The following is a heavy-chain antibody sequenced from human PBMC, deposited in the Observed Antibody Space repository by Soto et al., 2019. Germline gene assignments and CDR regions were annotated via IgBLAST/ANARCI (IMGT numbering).Heavy chain of an antibody. CDR2: INPSGGST. D-gene: IGHD6-19*01. CDR3: ARDPVPTDPIEQWMVHKVPYDAFDI. Sequence: ASVKVSCKASGYTFTSYYMHWVRQAPGQGLEWMGIINPSGGSTSYAQKFQGRVTMTRDTSTSTVYMELSSLRSEDTAVYYCARDPVPTDPIEQWMVHKVPYDAFDIWGQGRMVTVSS. CDR1: GYTFTSYY. V-gene: IGHV1-46*01. J-gene: IGHJ3*02.